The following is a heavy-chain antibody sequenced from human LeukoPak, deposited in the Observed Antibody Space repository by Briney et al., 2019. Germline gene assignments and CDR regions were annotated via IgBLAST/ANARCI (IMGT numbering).Heavy chain of an antibody. V-gene: IGHV3-66*01. J-gene: IGHJ6*03. Sequence: PGGSLTLSCAASGFTASSNYMSWVRQAPAPGLEWGSVIYSGGSRHYADSVKGRFTISRDNSKNTLYLQMTSLRAEGTAVYYCARGGSSCTNGVCYPAYYYYYYMDVWGKGTTVTVSS. CDR3: ARGGSSCTNGVCYPAYYYYYYMDV. CDR2: IYSGGSR. D-gene: IGHD2-8*01. CDR1: GFTASSNY.